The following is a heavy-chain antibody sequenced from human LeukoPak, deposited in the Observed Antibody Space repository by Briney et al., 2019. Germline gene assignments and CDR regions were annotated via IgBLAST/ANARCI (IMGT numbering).Heavy chain of an antibody. D-gene: IGHD2-2*01. V-gene: IGHV4-34*01. J-gene: IGHJ4*02. CDR2: INHSGST. CDR1: GGSFSGYY. CDR3: ASSSTSWYFDY. Sequence: PSETLSLTCAVYGGSFSGYYWSWIRQPPGKGLEWIGEINHSGSTNYNPSLKSRVTISVDTSKNQFSLKLSSVTAADTAVYYCASSSTSWYFDYWGQGTLVTVSS.